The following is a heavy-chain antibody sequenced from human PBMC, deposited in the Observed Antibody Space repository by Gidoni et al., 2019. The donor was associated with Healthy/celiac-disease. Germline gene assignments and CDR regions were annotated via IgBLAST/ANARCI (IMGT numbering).Heavy chain of an antibody. CDR3: AKDRIPLRFLEWYLPVDY. J-gene: IGHJ4*02. CDR1: GFTFSSYG. V-gene: IGHV3-30*18. Sequence: QVQLVESGGGVVQPGRSLRLSCAASGFTFSSYGMHWVRQAPGKGLEWVAVISYDGSNKYYADSVKGRFTISRDNTKNTLYLQMNSLRAEDTAVYYCAKDRIPLRFLEWYLPVDYWGQGTLVTVSS. D-gene: IGHD3-3*01. CDR2: ISYDGSNK.